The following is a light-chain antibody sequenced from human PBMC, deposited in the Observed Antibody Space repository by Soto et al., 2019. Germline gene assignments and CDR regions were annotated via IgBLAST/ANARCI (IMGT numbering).Light chain of an antibody. CDR3: SSFTHSSTLV. V-gene: IGLV2-14*03. CDR1: NSDVGGYNY. J-gene: IGLJ2*01. Sequence: QSALTQPASVSGSPGQSITISCTGTNSDVGGYNYVSWYQQHPGKAPKLMIYDVSHRPSGVSNRFSGSKSGNTASLTISGLQAEDEADYYCSSFTHSSTLVFGGGTKLTVL. CDR2: DVS.